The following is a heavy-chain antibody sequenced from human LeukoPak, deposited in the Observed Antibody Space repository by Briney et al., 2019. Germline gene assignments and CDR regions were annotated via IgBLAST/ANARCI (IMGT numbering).Heavy chain of an antibody. CDR1: GGSISSYY. V-gene: IGHV4-59*01. CDR2: IYYSGST. D-gene: IGHD6-19*01. J-gene: IGHJ6*02. CDR3: ARDRGSGWYPGAFTEYYYYGMDV. Sequence: SETLSLTCTVSGGSISSYYWSWIRQPPGKGLEWIGYIYYSGSTNYNPSLKSRVTISVDTSKNQFSLKLSSVTAADTAVYCCARDRGSGWYPGAFTEYYYYGMDVWGQGTTVTVSS.